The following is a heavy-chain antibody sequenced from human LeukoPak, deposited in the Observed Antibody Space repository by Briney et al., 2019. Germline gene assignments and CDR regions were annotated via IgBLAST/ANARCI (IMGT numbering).Heavy chain of an antibody. CDR1: GYSISSGYY. D-gene: IGHD3-10*01. Sequence: SETLSLTCTVSGYSISSGYYWGWIRQPPGKGLEWIGSIYHSGRTFYNPSLKSRVTISVDTSKNQFSLKLSSVTAADTAVYYCARALGGSRFGELRYFDYWGQGNLVTVSA. CDR2: IYHSGRT. CDR3: ARALGGSRFGELRYFDY. V-gene: IGHV4-38-2*02. J-gene: IGHJ4*02.